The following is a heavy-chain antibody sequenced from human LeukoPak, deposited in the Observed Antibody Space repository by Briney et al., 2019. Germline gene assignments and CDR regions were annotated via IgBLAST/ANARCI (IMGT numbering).Heavy chain of an antibody. J-gene: IGHJ3*02. V-gene: IGHV3-30-3*01. D-gene: IGHD6-6*01. Sequence: GGSLRLSCAASGFTFSSYAMHWVRQAPAKGLERVAVISYDGSNKYYADSVKGRFTISRDNSKNTLYLQMNSLRAEDTAVYYCARATSFGPYSSSFVGAFDIWGQGTMVTVSS. CDR2: ISYDGSNK. CDR3: ARATSFGPYSSSFVGAFDI. CDR1: GFTFSSYA.